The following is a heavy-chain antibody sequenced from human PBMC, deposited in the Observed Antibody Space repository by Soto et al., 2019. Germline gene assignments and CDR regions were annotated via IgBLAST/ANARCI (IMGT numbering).Heavy chain of an antibody. V-gene: IGHV3-74*01. Sequence: EVQLVESGGGLVQPGGSLRLSCAASGFTFSSYWMHWVRQAPGKGLVWVSRINSDGSSTSYADSVKGRFTISRDNAKNTLYLQMNSLRAEDTALYYCASLYYYGSGSYLPVDYWGQGTLVTVSS. CDR3: ASLYYYGSGSYLPVDY. J-gene: IGHJ4*02. D-gene: IGHD3-10*01. CDR2: INSDGSST. CDR1: GFTFSSYW.